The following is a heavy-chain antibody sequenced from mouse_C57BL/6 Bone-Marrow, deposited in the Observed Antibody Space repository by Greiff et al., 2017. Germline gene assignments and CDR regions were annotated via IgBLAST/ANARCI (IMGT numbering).Heavy chain of an antibody. V-gene: IGHV1-69*01. J-gene: IGHJ3*01. CDR1: GYTFTSYW. Sequence: QVQLQQSGAELVMPGASVKLSCKASGYTFTSYWMHWVKQRPGQGLEWIGEIDPSDSYTNYNQKFKGKSTLTVDKSSSTAYMQLSSLTSEDSAVYYCAREDGYDVFAYWGQGTLVTVSA. CDR3: AREDGYDVFAY. CDR2: IDPSDSYT. D-gene: IGHD2-2*01.